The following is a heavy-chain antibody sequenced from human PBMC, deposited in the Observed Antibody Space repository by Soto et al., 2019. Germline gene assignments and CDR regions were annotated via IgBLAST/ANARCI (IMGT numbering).Heavy chain of an antibody. V-gene: IGHV3-23*01. CDR1: GFTFSSYA. CDR2: ISGSGGST. Sequence: EVQLLESGGGLVQPGGSLRLSCAASGFTFSSYAMSWVRQAPGKGLEWVSAISGSGGSTYYADSVKGRFTISRDNSKNTLYLQMNSRRAEDTAVYYCAKGGYCSGGSCLGGGYFDYWGQGTLVTVSS. D-gene: IGHD2-15*01. J-gene: IGHJ4*02. CDR3: AKGGYCSGGSCLGGGYFDY.